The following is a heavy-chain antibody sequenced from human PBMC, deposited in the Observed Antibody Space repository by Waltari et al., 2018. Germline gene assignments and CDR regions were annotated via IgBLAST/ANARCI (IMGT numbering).Heavy chain of an antibody. Sequence: QVQLVQSGAEVKKPGAAVKVSCKASGYTFTGYYRHWVRQAPGQGLEWMGRINPNSGGTNYAQKFQGRVTMTRDTSISTAYMELSRLRSDDTAVYYCARGLLWFGELFPDYWGQGTLVTVSS. J-gene: IGHJ4*02. CDR2: INPNSGGT. CDR3: ARGLLWFGELFPDY. D-gene: IGHD3-10*01. V-gene: IGHV1-2*06. CDR1: GYTFTGYY.